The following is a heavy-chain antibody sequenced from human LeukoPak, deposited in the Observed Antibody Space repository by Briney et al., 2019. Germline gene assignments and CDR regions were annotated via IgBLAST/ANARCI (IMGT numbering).Heavy chain of an antibody. J-gene: IGHJ4*02. Sequence: GGSLRLSCAASGFTFSSYSMNWVRQAPGKGLEWVSSISSSSSYIYYADSVKGRLTISRDNAKNSLYLQMNSLRAEDTAVYYCARVDTATFDYWGQGTLVTVSS. CDR2: ISSSSSYI. CDR3: ARVDTATFDY. D-gene: IGHD5-18*01. V-gene: IGHV3-21*01. CDR1: GFTFSSYS.